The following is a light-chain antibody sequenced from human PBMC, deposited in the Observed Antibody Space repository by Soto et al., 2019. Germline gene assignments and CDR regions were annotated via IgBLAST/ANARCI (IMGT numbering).Light chain of an antibody. Sequence: SYELTQPPSVSVAPGQTARITCGGDNIGSKSVHWYQQKPGQAPVLVVYNDRDRPSGIPERFSGSNSGNTATLTISRVEAGDEADYYCQLWVSSSHHFHAFGTGTKVTVL. CDR3: QLWVSSSHHFHA. CDR2: NDR. J-gene: IGLJ1*01. CDR1: NIGSKS. V-gene: IGLV3-21*02.